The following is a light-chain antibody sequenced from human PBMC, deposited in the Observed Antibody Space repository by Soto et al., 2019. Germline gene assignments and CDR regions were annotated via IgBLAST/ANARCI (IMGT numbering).Light chain of an antibody. V-gene: IGLV2-14*01. Sequence: QSALTQPASVSGSPGQSITISCTGTSSDAGGYNYVSWYQQHPGKAPKLMIYDVSNRPSGVSNRFSGSKSGNTASLTISGLQAEDEADYYCSSYTSSSTWVFGGATKLSVL. J-gene: IGLJ3*02. CDR2: DVS. CDR1: SSDAGGYNY. CDR3: SSYTSSSTWV.